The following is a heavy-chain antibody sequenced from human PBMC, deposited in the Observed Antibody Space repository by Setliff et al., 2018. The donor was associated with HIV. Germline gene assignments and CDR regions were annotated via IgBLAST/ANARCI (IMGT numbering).Heavy chain of an antibody. CDR3: ARGGLAYYDSSGNDAFDI. CDR1: GGTFGTYT. CDR2: IMPIFGTG. V-gene: IGHV1-69*05. Sequence: SVKVSCKASGGTFGTYTISWVRQAPGQGLEWMGGIMPIFGTGNYAQKFQGRVTITTDESTSTAYMELTSLRSEDTAVFYCARGGLAYYDSSGNDAFDIWGQGAMVTVS. J-gene: IGHJ3*02. D-gene: IGHD3-22*01.